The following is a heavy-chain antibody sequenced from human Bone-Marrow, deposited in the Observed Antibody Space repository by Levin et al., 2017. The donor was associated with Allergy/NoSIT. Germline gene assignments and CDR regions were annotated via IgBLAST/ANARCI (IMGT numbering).Heavy chain of an antibody. CDR2: IWYDGNYK. J-gene: IGHJ6*02. CDR1: GFTFSDYG. V-gene: IGHV3-33*01. CDR3: ARTYSSVATHTPDYGMDV. Sequence: GESLKISCAASGFTFSDYGIHWVRQAPGKGLEWVTLIWYDGNYKYYADSVKGRFTISRDNSKNTLYLQMNSLRAEDTGVYYCARTYSSVATHTPDYGMDVWGQGTTVTVSS. D-gene: IGHD6-19*01.